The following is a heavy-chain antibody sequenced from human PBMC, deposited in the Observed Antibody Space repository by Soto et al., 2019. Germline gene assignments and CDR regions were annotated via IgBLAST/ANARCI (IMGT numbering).Heavy chain of an antibody. D-gene: IGHD6-13*01. CDR3: ARVSSKGSSWYDYFDY. CDR2: IWYDGSNK. CDR1: GFTFSSYG. V-gene: IGHV3-33*01. J-gene: IGHJ4*02. Sequence: QVQLVESGGGVVQPGRSLRLSCAASGFTFSSYGMHWVRQAPGKGLEWVAVIWYDGSNKYYADSVKGRFTISRDNSKNTLYLQMNSLRAEDTAVYYCARVSSKGSSWYDYFDYWGQGTLVTVSS.